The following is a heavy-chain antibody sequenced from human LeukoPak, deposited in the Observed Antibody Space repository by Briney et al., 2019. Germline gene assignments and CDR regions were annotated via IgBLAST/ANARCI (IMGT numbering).Heavy chain of an antibody. CDR1: GYTLTELS. V-gene: IGHV1-24*01. D-gene: IGHD2-2*01. CDR3: ATRTGGAVPAAIRYDY. CDR2: FDPEDGET. Sequence: ASVKVSCKVSGYTLTELSMHWVRQAPGKGLEWMGGFDPEDGETIYAQKFQGRVTMTEDTSTDTAYMELSSLRSEDTAVYYCATRTGGAVPAAIRYDYWGQGTLVTVSS. J-gene: IGHJ4*02.